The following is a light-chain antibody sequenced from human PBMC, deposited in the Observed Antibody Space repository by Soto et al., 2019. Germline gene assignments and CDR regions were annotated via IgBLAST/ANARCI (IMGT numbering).Light chain of an antibody. V-gene: IGLV2-11*01. CDR1: SSDVGAYNY. Sequence: QSVLTQPASVSGSPGQSITISCTGTSSDVGAYNYVSWYQQHPGKAPKLMIYDVSKRPSGVPDRFSGSKSGNTASLTISGLQAEDEADYYCCSYAGSYNWVFGGGTKLTVL. CDR3: CSYAGSYNWV. J-gene: IGLJ3*02. CDR2: DVS.